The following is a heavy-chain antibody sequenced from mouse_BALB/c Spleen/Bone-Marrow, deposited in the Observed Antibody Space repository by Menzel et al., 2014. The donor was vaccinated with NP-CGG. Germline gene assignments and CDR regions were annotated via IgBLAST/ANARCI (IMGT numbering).Heavy chain of an antibody. CDR3: AREGYDYDWFAD. Sequence: VQLKESGGDLVKPGGSLKLSCAASGFTFNSYGMSWVRQTPEKRLEWVATISGGGSYIYYADNVKGRFIISRDNAKNNLYLQVRSLRSEDTALYYCAREGYDYDWFADWGQGTLVTVSA. J-gene: IGHJ3*01. D-gene: IGHD2-4*01. CDR2: ISGGGSYI. V-gene: IGHV5-9-2*01. CDR1: GFTFNSYG.